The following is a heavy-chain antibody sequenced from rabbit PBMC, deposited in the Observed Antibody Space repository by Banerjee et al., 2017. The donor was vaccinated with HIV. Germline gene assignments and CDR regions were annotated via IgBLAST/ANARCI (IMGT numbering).Heavy chain of an antibody. Sequence: QEQLEESGGDLVKPEGSLTLTCTASGFSFSSSYVMCWVRQAPGKGLEWIACIYAGSSGNTYYASWAKGRFTISKTSSTTVTLQMTSLTAADTATYFCARELYAGYAGYGYVRNLWGPGTLVTVS. V-gene: IGHV1S45*01. CDR1: GFSFSSSYV. J-gene: IGHJ4*01. CDR3: ARELYAGYAGYGYVRNL. D-gene: IGHD6-1*01. CDR2: IYAGSSGNT.